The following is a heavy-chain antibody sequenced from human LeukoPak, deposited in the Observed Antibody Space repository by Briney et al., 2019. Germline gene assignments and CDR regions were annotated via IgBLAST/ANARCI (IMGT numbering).Heavy chain of an antibody. CDR2: IIPGGGST. CDR3: ARTKGSSSSYWFDP. V-gene: IGHV1-46*01. J-gene: IGHJ5*02. D-gene: IGHD6-13*01. Sequence: ASVKVSCKASRYTFTNYYMHWVRQAPGQGLEWMGVIIPGGGSTSYAQNFQGRVTMTRDTSTSTVYMELSSLRSEDTAVYYCARTKGSSSSYWFDPWGQETLVTVSS. CDR1: RYTFTNYY.